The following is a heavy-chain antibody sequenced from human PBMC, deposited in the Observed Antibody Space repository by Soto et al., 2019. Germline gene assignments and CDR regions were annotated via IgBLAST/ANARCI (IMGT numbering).Heavy chain of an antibody. Sequence: QVQLQESGPGLVKPSETLSLTCNVSGAPITNYYWSWIRQPAGKGLEWIGRVYTSGATKYNPSLKSPVPLAPGQSPNRFPPGAGAVAGGDTAVYYCARDGVVSGVILPSHLGDYTVDVWGRGITVTVSS. D-gene: IGHD3-3*01. CDR3: ARDGVVSGVILPSHLGDYTVDV. J-gene: IGHJ6*02. CDR2: VYTSGAT. V-gene: IGHV4-4*07. CDR1: GAPITNYY.